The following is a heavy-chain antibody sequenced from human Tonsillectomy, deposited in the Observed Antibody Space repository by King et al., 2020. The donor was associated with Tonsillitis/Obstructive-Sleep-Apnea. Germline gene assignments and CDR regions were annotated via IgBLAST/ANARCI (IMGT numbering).Heavy chain of an antibody. Sequence: VQLVESGGGVVQPGRSLRLSCAASGFTFSSYGMHWVRQAPGKGLEWVAVIWYDGSNKYYADSVKGRFTISRDNSKNTLYLQMKSLRAEDTAVYYCARGPRIAVAVQLYYFDYWGRGNLVTVSS. D-gene: IGHD6-19*01. CDR1: GFTFSSYG. CDR2: IWYDGSNK. J-gene: IGHJ4*02. V-gene: IGHV3-33*01. CDR3: ARGPRIAVAVQLYYFDY.